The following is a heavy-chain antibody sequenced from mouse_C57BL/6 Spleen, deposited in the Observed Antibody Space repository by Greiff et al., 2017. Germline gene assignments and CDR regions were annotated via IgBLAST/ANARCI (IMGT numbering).Heavy chain of an antibody. Sequence: QVQLQQSGAELAKPGASVKLSCKASGYTFTSYWMPWVKQRPGQGLEWIGYINPSSGYTKYNQKFKDKATLTADKSSSTAYMQLSSLTYEDSAVYYCASLNWEDYYAMDYWGQGTSVTVSS. CDR1: GYTFTSYW. V-gene: IGHV1-7*01. D-gene: IGHD4-1*02. J-gene: IGHJ4*01. CDR2: INPSSGYT. CDR3: ASLNWEDYYAMDY.